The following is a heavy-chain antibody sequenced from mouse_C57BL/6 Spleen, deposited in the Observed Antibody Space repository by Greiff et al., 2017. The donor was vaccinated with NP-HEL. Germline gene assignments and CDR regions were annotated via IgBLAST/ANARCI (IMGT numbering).Heavy chain of an antibody. CDR2: INPSNGGT. CDR3: AREVGLGRRDFDY. D-gene: IGHD4-1*01. J-gene: IGHJ2*01. V-gene: IGHV1-53*01. CDR1: GYTFTSYW. Sequence: QVQLQQPGTELVKPGASVKLSCKASGYTFTSYWMHWVKQRPGQGLEWIGNINPSNGGTYYNEKFKSKAKLTVDKSSSTAYMQLSSLTSEDSAVYNCAREVGLGRRDFDYWGQGTTLTVSS.